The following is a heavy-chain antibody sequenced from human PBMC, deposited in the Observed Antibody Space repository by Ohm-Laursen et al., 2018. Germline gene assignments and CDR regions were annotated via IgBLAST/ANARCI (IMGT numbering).Heavy chain of an antibody. CDR1: GGSFSGYY. V-gene: IGHV4-59*01. CDR2: IYYSGST. CDR3: AKDGSNNGWLDP. Sequence: TLSLTCAVYGGSFSGYYWRWIRQPPGKGLEWIGYIYYSGSTNYNPSLKSRVTISVDQSKNQFSLRLTSVTAADTAVYYCAKDGSNNGWLDPWGQGILVTVSS. D-gene: IGHD1/OR15-1a*01. J-gene: IGHJ5*02.